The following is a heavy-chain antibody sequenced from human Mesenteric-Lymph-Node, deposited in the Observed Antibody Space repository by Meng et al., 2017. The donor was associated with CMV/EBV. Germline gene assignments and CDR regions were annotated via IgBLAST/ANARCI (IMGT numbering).Heavy chain of an antibody. Sequence: ASVKVSCKASGYTFTGYYIHWVRQAPGQGLEWMGWINPNSGDTNYAQKFQGRVTMTRDTSISTAYMDLGGLRSDDTAVYYCATDPLGYCSSTSCQSNGMDVWGQGTTVTVSS. CDR1: GYTFTGYY. V-gene: IGHV1-2*02. CDR3: ATDPLGYCSSTSCQSNGMDV. D-gene: IGHD2-2*01. CDR2: INPNSGDT. J-gene: IGHJ6*02.